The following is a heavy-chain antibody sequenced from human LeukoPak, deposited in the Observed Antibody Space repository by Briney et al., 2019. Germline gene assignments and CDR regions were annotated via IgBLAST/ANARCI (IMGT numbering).Heavy chain of an antibody. V-gene: IGHV3-23*01. CDR3: ASPGYCSGSICYSGYFQH. J-gene: IGHJ1*01. D-gene: IGHD2-15*01. Sequence: TGGSLRLSCAASGFTFSSYAMSWVRQAPGKGLEWVSAISGSGGSTYYADSVKGRFTISRDNSKNTLCLQMNSLRAEDTAVYYCASPGYCSGSICYSGYFQHWGQGTLVTVSS. CDR2: ISGSGGST. CDR1: GFTFSSYA.